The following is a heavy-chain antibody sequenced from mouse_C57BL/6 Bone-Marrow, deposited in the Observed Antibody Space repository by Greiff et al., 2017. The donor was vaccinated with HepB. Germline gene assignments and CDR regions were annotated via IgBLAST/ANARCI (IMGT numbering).Heavy chain of an antibody. J-gene: IGHJ4*01. Sequence: EVQLQESGGGLVKPGGSLKLSCAASGFTFSSYAMSWVRQTPEKRLEWVATISDGGSYTYYPDNVKGRFTISRDNAKNNLYLQMSHLKSEDTAMYYCALYAMDYWGQGTSVTVSS. V-gene: IGHV5-4*01. CDR3: ALYAMDY. CDR1: GFTFSSYA. CDR2: ISDGGSYT.